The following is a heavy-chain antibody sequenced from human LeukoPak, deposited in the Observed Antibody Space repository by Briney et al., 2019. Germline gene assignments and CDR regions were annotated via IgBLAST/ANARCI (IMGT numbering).Heavy chain of an antibody. CDR1: GGSFSGYY. D-gene: IGHD6-13*01. CDR3: AGKFIAAAALDY. Sequence: SETLSLTRAVYGGSFSGYYWSWIRQPPGKGLEWIGEINHSGSTNYNPSLKSRVTISVDTSKNQFSLKLSSVTAADTAVYYCAGKFIAAAALDYWGQGTLVTVSS. V-gene: IGHV4-34*01. J-gene: IGHJ4*02. CDR2: INHSGST.